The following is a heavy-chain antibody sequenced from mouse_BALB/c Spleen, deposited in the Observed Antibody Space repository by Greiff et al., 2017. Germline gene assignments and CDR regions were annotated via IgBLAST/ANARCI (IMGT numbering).Heavy chain of an antibody. CDR1: GFTFSSYA. CDR2: ISSGGST. J-gene: IGHJ4*01. Sequence: DVKLVESGGGLVKPGGSLKLSCAASGFTFSSYAMSWVRQTPEKRLEWVASISSGGSTYYPDSVKGRFTISRDNARNILYLQMSSLRSEDTAMYYCARGEGHYYAMDYWGQGTSVTVSS. CDR3: ARGEGHYYAMDY. V-gene: IGHV5-6-5*01.